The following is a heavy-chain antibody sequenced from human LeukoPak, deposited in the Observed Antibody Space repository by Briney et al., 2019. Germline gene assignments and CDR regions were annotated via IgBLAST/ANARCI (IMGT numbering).Heavy chain of an antibody. V-gene: IGHV1-2*02. CDR1: GYTFTGYY. D-gene: IGHD6-6*01. CDR3: ARAPTSPTPLAAPPGAFDI. CDR2: INPNSGGT. J-gene: IGHJ3*02. Sequence: GASVKVSCKASGYTFTGYYMHWVRQAPGQGLEWMGWINPNSGGTNYAQKFQGRVTMTRDTSISTAYMELSRLRSDDTAVYYCARAPTSPTPLAAPPGAFDIWGQGTMVTVSS.